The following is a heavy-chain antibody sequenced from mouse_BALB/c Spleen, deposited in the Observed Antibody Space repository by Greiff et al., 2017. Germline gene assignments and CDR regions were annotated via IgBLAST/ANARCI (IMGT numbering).Heavy chain of an antibody. CDR2: INPSTGYT. V-gene: IGHV1-7*01. J-gene: IGHJ4*01. Sequence: QVQLQQSGAELAKPGASVKMSCKASGYTFTSYWMHWVKQRPGQGLEWIGYINPSTGYTEYNQKFKDKATLTADKSSSTAYMQLSSLTSEDSAVYYCAGWRYAMDYWGQGTSVTVSS. CDR1: GYTFTSYW. CDR3: AGWRYAMDY. D-gene: IGHD1-1*02.